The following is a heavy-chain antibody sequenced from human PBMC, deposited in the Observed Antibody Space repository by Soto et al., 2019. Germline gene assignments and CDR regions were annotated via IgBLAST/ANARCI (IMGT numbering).Heavy chain of an antibody. Sequence: SETLSLTCTVSGGSISSYYWSWIRQPPGKGLEWIGYIYYSGSTNYSPSFQGHVTISADKSISTAYLQWSSLKASDTAMYYCASWGSTSCLSCYYYGMDVWGQGTTVTVSS. CDR3: ASWGSTSCLSCYYYGMDV. CDR1: GGSISSYY. J-gene: IGHJ6*02. CDR2: IYYSGST. V-gene: IGHV4-59*12. D-gene: IGHD2-2*01.